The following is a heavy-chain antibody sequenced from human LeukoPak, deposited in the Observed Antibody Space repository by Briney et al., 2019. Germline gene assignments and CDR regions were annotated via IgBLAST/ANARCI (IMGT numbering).Heavy chain of an antibody. CDR3: ARRGSGRERWFDP. CDR2: IYPGDSDT. J-gene: IGHJ5*02. CDR1: GYTFTSYW. Sequence: GESLKISCKGSGYTFTSYWIGWVRQMPGKGLEWMGIIYPGDSDTRYSPSFQGQVTISADKSINTAYLQWTSLKASDTAVYYCARRGSGRERWFDPLGQGTLVTVSS. V-gene: IGHV5-51*01. D-gene: IGHD3-10*01.